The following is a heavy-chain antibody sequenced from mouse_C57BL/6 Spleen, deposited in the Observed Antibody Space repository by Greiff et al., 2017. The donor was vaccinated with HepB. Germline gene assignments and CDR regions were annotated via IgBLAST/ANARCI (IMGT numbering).Heavy chain of an antibody. J-gene: IGHJ2*01. D-gene: IGHD1-1*01. CDR1: GYTFTSYW. V-gene: IGHV1-50*01. CDR2: IDPSDSYT. Sequence: VKLMESGAELVKPGASVKLSCKASGYTFTSYWMQWVKQRPGQGLEWIGEIDPSDSYTNYNQKFKGKATLTVDTSSSTAYMQLSSLASEDSAVYDCARGGYYYGSSYEFYFDYWGQGTTLTVSS. CDR3: ARGGYYYGSSYEFYFDY.